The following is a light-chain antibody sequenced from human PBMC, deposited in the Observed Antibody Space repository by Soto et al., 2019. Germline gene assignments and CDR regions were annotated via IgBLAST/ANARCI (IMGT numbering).Light chain of an antibody. CDR1: SSNIGNNY. CDR2: DNG. J-gene: IGLJ2*01. V-gene: IGLV1-51*01. CDR3: GTWDSSLSAVV. Sequence: QSVLTQPPSVSAAPGQKVTISCSGSSSNIGNNYVSWYQQLPGTAPKLLIYDNGKRPSGIPDRFSGSKSGTSATLGITGLQTGDEADYYCGTWDSSLSAVVFGGGTKAHRP.